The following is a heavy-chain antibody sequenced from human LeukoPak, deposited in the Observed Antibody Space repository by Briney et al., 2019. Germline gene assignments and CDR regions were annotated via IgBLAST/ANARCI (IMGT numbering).Heavy chain of an antibody. D-gene: IGHD2-21*01. CDR2: IYYSGST. CDR1: GYSIRTSHY. Sequence: SETLSLTCTVSGYSIRTSHYWGWIRQPPGKGLEWIGSIYYSGSTYYNPSLKSRVTISVDTSKNQFSLKLSSVTAADTAVYYCGGEDAFDIWGQGTMVTVSS. V-gene: IGHV4-38-2*02. CDR3: GGEDAFDI. J-gene: IGHJ3*02.